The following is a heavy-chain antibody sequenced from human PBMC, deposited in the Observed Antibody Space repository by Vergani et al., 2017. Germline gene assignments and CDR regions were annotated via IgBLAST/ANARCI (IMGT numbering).Heavy chain of an antibody. D-gene: IGHD1-26*01. Sequence: EVQLVESGGGLVKPGGSLRLSCAASGFTFSSYSMNWVRQAPGKGLEWVSSISSSSSYIYYADPVKGRFTISRDNAKNSLYLQMNSLRAEDTAVYYCARDGWVEDYGMDVWGQGTTVTVSS. CDR2: ISSSSSYI. CDR1: GFTFSSYS. CDR3: ARDGWVEDYGMDV. J-gene: IGHJ6*02. V-gene: IGHV3-21*01.